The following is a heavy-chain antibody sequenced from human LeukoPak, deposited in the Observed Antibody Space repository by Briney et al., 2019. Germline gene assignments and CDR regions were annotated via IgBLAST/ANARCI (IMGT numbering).Heavy chain of an antibody. J-gene: IGHJ4*02. V-gene: IGHV4-39*07. CDR3: ASQIRGAVRYFDY. CDR1: GGSISSSSYY. CDR2: MYYSGTT. D-gene: IGHD3-10*01. Sequence: KPSETLSLTCTVSGGSISSSSYYWSWIRQPPGKGLEWIGSMYYSGTTYFNPPLKSRVTISVDTSKNQFSLKLTSVTSADTAVYYCASQIRGAVRYFDYWGQGTLVTVSS.